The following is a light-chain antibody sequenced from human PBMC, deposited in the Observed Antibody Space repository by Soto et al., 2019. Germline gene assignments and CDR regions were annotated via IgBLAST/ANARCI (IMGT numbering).Light chain of an antibody. CDR2: SNN. CDR3: AAWDDSLNGLVV. J-gene: IGLJ2*01. Sequence: VLTQPPSASGTPGQRVTISCSGSSSNIGSNTVNWYQQLPGTAPKLLIYSNNQRPSGVPDRFSGSKSGTSASLAISGLQSEDEADYYCAAWDDSLNGLVVFGGGTKVTVL. V-gene: IGLV1-44*01. CDR1: SSNIGSNT.